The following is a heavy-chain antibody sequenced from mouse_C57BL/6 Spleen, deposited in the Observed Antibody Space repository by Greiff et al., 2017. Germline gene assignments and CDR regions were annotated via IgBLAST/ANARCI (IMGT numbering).Heavy chain of an antibody. Sequence: EVQRVESGGGLVKPGGSLKLSCAASGFTFSDYGMHWVRQAPEKGLEWVAYISSGSSTIYYADTVKGRFTISRDNAKNTLFLQMTSLRSEDTAMYYCATYDYDDGGYFDYWGQGTTLTVSS. CDR3: ATYDYDDGGYFDY. V-gene: IGHV5-17*01. CDR1: GFTFSDYG. D-gene: IGHD2-4*01. J-gene: IGHJ2*01. CDR2: ISSGSSTI.